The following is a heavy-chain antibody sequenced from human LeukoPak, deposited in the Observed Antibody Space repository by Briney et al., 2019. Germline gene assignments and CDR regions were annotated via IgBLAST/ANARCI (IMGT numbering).Heavy chain of an antibody. V-gene: IGHV1-46*01. CDR2: IDPSGGST. Sequence: ASVEVSCKASGYTFTNYYIHWVRQAPGQGLEWMGIIDPSGGSTSYVEKFQGRVTMTRDMSTSTVYMELSSLRVEDTAVYYCARDSRPTPSYYFDYWGQGTLVTVSS. D-gene: IGHD2-15*01. J-gene: IGHJ4*02. CDR3: ARDSRPTPSYYFDY. CDR1: GYTFTNYY.